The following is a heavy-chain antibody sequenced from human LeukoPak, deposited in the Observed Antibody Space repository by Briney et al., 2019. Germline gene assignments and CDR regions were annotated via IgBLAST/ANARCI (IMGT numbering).Heavy chain of an antibody. Sequence: GASVKVSCKAPGYTFTNYYMHWVRQAPGQGLEWMGIIDPSGGSTTYAQKFQGRVTMTRDTSTSTVYMELTSLRSEDTAMYYCARDWGIQQWPPSYFDYWGQGTLVTVSS. J-gene: IGHJ4*02. CDR3: ARDWGIQQWPPSYFDY. CDR2: IDPSGGST. D-gene: IGHD5-18*01. CDR1: GYTFTNYY. V-gene: IGHV1-46*01.